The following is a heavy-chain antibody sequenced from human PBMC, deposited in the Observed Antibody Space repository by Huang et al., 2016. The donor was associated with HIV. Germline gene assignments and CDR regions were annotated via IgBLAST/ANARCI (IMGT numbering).Heavy chain of an antibody. V-gene: IGHV1-18*04. Sequence: QVQLVQSGGEVKKPGASVKVSCKASDYTFTRYGISWVRQAPGQGREWMGWISTKNGDTNYAQKCQGRVTMTTDTSTSTAYMELRSLRSDDTAVYYCGGSSGYWSFDYWGQGTLVTVSS. J-gene: IGHJ4*02. CDR3: GGSSGYWSFDY. CDR2: ISTKNGDT. D-gene: IGHD3-22*01. CDR1: DYTFTRYG.